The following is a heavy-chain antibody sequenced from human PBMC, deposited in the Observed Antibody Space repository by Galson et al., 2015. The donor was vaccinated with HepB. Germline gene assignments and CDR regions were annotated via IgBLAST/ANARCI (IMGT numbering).Heavy chain of an antibody. V-gene: IGHV1-69*02. CDR1: GGTFSSYT. CDR2: IIPILGIT. D-gene: IGHD3-22*01. J-gene: IGHJ4*02. Sequence: SVKVSCKASGGTFSSYTISWVRQAPGQGLEWMGRIIPILGITKYAQKFQGRVTITADQSTSTAYMELSSLRSEDTAVYYCASYYDSSGLPYFDYRGQGTLVTVSS. CDR3: ASYYDSSGLPYFDY.